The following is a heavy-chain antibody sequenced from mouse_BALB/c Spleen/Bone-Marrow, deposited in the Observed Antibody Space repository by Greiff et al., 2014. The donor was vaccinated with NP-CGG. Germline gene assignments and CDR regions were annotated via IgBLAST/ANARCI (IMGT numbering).Heavy chain of an antibody. CDR3: VRYLYGNYFDY. V-gene: IGHV14-3*02. Sequence: VQLQQPGAELVKPGASVKLSCTASGFNIKDTYMHWVKQRPEQGLEWIGRIVPANGNTKYDPKFQGKATITADTSSNTAYLQLTSLTSEDTAVYYCVRYLYGNYFDYGGQGTTLTVSS. CDR2: IVPANGNT. J-gene: IGHJ2*01. CDR1: GFNIKDTY. D-gene: IGHD2-10*02.